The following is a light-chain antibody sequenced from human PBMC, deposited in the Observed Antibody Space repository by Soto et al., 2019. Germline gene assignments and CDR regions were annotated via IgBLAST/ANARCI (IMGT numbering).Light chain of an antibody. Sequence: DIQMTQSPSTLSASVGDRVTITCRASQNIGSSLAWYQHRPGKAPKLLIFDASTLQTGVPSRFSGSGFGTEFTLTITGLQPDDFATYYCQQHNDYSAVTFGQGTKVDI. CDR3: QQHNDYSAVT. V-gene: IGKV1-5*01. CDR2: DAS. CDR1: QNIGSS. J-gene: IGKJ2*01.